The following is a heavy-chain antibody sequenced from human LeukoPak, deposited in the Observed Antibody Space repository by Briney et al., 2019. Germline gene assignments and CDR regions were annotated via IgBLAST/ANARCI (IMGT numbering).Heavy chain of an antibody. CDR1: GYTFSSYD. D-gene: IGHD6-13*01. J-gene: IGHJ4*02. CDR3: ARDGGYIAAAVC. CDR2: MNPNSGNT. V-gene: IGHV1-18*01. Sequence: GASVKVSCKASGYTFSSYDITWGRQSTGQGVEWMGWMNPNSGNTNYAQQLQGRVTMTTDTSTSTAYMELRSLRSDDTAVYYCARDGGYIAAAVCWGQGPLVTVS.